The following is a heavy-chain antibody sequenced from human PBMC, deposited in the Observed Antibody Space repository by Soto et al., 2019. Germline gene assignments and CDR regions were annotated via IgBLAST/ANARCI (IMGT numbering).Heavy chain of an antibody. CDR2: IYHSGST. J-gene: IGHJ4*02. V-gene: IGHV4-4*02. CDR1: GVSITSNNW. CDR3: ARLCSGYVHFDY. D-gene: IGHD5-12*01. Sequence: QVQLQESGPGLVKPSGPLSLTCAVSGVSITSNNWWSWVRQSPGKGLEWIGEIYHSGSTNYHPSLRRRVAMSVDKSKNQFSLELKSVTAADRAVYYCARLCSGYVHFDYWGQGTLVTVSS.